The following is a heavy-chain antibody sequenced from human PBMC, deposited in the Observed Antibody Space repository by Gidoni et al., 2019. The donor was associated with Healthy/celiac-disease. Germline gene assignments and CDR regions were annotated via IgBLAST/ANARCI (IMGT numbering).Heavy chain of an antibody. D-gene: IGHD2-2*01. CDR1: GFTFSIYG. CDR3: AKDPNQLAPYYYYGMDV. V-gene: IGHV3-30*18. J-gene: IGHJ6*02. CDR2: ISYNGSNK. Sequence: QLKLVESGGGVVQPGRSLRLSCAASGFTFSIYGMHWVRQGPCKGLGWVAVISYNGSNKYYADSVKGRFTISRDNSKNTLYLKMNSLRAEDTAVYYCAKDPNQLAPYYYYGMDVWGQGTTVTVSS.